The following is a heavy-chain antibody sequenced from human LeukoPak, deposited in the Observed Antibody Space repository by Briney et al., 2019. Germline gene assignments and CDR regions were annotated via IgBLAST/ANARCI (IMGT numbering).Heavy chain of an antibody. V-gene: IGHV3-23*01. CDR1: GFTFSSYA. D-gene: IGHD3-3*01. CDR2: ISGSGGST. CDR3: AKGSNYDFWSGYLPLDY. J-gene: IGHJ4*02. Sequence: GGSLRLSCAASGFTFSSYAMSWVRQAPGKGLEWVSAISGSGGSTYYADSVKGRFTISRDNSKNTLYLQMNSLRAEDTAVYYCAKGSNYDFWSGYLPLDYWGQGTLVTVSS.